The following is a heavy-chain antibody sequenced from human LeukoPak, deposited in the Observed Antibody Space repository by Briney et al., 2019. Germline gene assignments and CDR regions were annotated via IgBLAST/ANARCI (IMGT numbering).Heavy chain of an antibody. CDR3: ARDSFPGRYYEGAFDI. CDR1: GYTFTGYY. J-gene: IGHJ3*02. D-gene: IGHD3-22*01. Sequence: ASVEVSCKASGYTFTGYYMHWVRQAPGQGLEWMGWINPNSGGTNYTQKFQGRVTMTRDTSISTAYMELSRLRSDDTAVYYCARDSFPGRYYEGAFDIWGQGTMVTVSS. CDR2: INPNSGGT. V-gene: IGHV1-2*02.